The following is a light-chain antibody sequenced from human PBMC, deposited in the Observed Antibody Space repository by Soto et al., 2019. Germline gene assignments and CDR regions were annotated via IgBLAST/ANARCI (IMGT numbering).Light chain of an antibody. V-gene: IGKV1-39*01. CDR1: QGISSY. CDR3: QQSYSTPRT. J-gene: IGKJ1*01. CDR2: AAS. Sequence: EIQVTQSPSFLSASVGDRVTITCRASQGISSYLAWYQQKPGKAPKLLIYAASTLQSGVPSRFSGSGSGTDFTLTISSLQPEDFATYYCQQSYSTPRTFGQGTKVDIK.